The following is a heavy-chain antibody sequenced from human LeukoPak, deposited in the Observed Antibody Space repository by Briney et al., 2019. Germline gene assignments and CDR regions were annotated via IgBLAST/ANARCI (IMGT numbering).Heavy chain of an antibody. CDR1: GFIVXSNS. V-gene: IGHV3-53*01. D-gene: IGHD3-10*01. J-gene: IGHJ6*02. CDR3: ARENNFGSGMDV. Sequence: GGSLRLSCAASGFIVXSNSMNWVRQAPGKGLQWVSVIYSDGSIYYADSVKGRFTISRDKSKNNLYLQMNSLRAEDTAIYYCARENNFGSGMDVWGQGTTVIVSS. CDR2: IYSDGSI.